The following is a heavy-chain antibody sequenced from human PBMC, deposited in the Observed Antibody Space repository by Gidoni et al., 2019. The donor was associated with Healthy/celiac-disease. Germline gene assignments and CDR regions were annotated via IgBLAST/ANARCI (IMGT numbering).Heavy chain of an antibody. Sequence: EVQLLESGGGLVQPGGSLRLSCAASGFTFSSYAMSWVRQAPGKGLEWVSAISGSGGSTYYADSVKGRFTISRDNSKNTLYLQMNSLRAEDTAVYYCAKGDLGYSYGDDAFDIWGQGTMVTVSS. V-gene: IGHV3-23*01. J-gene: IGHJ3*02. CDR3: AKGDLGYSYGDDAFDI. CDR2: ISGSGGST. D-gene: IGHD5-18*01. CDR1: GFTFSSYA.